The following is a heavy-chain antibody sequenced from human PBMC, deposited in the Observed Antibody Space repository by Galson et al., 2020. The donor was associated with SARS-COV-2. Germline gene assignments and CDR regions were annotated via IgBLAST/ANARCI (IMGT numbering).Heavy chain of an antibody. CDR3: ARDPTPHDSYYYYGMDV. V-gene: IGHV1-2*02. CDR2: INPNSGGT. J-gene: IGHJ6*02. D-gene: IGHD1-1*01. CDR1: GYTFTGYY. Sequence: ASVKVSCKASGYTFTGYYMHWVRQAPGQGLEWMGWINPNSGGTNYAQKFQGRVTMTRDTSISTAYMELSRLRSDDTAVYYCARDPTPHDSYYYYGMDVWGQGTTVTVSS.